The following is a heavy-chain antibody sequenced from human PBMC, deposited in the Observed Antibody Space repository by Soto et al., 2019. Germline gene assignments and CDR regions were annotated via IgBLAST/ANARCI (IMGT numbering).Heavy chain of an antibody. Sequence: EVQLVQSGAEVKKPGESLKISCKGSGYSFTSYWIGWVRQMPGKGLEWMGIIYPGDSDTRYSPSFQGQVTISAAKSISPAYLQWSSLKASDTATYYWARHGVGDILTGQPDYWGQGTLVTVSS. CDR1: GYSFTSYW. V-gene: IGHV5-51*01. D-gene: IGHD3-9*01. CDR3: ARHGVGDILTGQPDY. J-gene: IGHJ4*02. CDR2: IYPGDSDT.